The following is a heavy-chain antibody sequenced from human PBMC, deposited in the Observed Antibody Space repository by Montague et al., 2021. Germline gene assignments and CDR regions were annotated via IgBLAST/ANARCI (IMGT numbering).Heavy chain of an antibody. CDR1: AGSNRSSIYH. Sequence: SETLSLTCTVYAGSNRSSIYHRAWSRQRTAKGPAWLGSIYNSWSTYYNTSLRNRVIMSVDTSMDQFSLNLTSVTAADTALYYCAPLRGLAAPWGQGTLVTVAP. J-gene: IGHJ5*02. CDR3: APLRGLAAP. D-gene: IGHD6-13*01. V-gene: IGHV4-39*01. CDR2: IYNSWST.